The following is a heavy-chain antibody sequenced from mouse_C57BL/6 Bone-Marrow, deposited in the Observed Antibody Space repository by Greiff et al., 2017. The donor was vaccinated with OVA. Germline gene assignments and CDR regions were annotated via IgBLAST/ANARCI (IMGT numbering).Heavy chain of an antibody. CDR1: GYTFTSYW. CDR3: ARSSSLYYYAMDY. D-gene: IGHD1-1*01. V-gene: IGHV1-7*01. J-gene: IGHJ4*01. Sequence: QVQLQQSGAELAKPGASVKLSCKASGYTFTSYWMHWVKQRPGQGLEWIGYINPSSGYTKYNQKFKDKATLTADKSSSTAYMQLSSLTYEDSAVYYCARSSSLYYYAMDYWGQGTSVTVSS. CDR2: INPSSGYT.